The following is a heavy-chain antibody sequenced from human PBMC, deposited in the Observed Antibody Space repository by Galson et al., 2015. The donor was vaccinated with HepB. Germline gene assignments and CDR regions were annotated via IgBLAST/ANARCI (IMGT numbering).Heavy chain of an antibody. CDR3: AKGGPGRIGNMINRSLGFDP. CDR2: ISYDGSFR. Sequence: SLRLSCASSGFSFSNYAIHWVRQAPGKGLEWMAVISYDGSFRYYSDSVKGRFTVSRDPSRSILYLQMNSLRVDDTAVYYCAKGGPGRIGNMINRSLGFDPWGQGTLVIVSS. V-gene: IGHV3-30*18. CDR1: GFSFSNYA. J-gene: IGHJ5*02. D-gene: IGHD3-16*01.